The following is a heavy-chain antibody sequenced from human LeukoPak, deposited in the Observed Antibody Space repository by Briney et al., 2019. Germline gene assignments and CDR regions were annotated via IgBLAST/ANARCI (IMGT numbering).Heavy chain of an antibody. J-gene: IGHJ4*02. CDR3: ARGPPNWGMIGY. V-gene: IGHV1-8*01. Sequence: ASVKVSCKASGYTFTSFDFNWVRQATGQGLEWMGWMKSNNGHTGYAQKFQGRVTMTRDTSISTAYMELSSLTFEDTAVYYCARGPPNWGMIGYWGQGTLVTVSS. CDR1: GYTFTSFD. CDR2: MKSNNGHT. D-gene: IGHD7-27*01.